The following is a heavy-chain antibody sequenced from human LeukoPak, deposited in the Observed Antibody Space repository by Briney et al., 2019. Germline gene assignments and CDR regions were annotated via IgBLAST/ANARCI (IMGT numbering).Heavy chain of an antibody. CDR2: IYYSGST. CDR3: ARQTSGWLLYFDY. J-gene: IGHJ4*02. D-gene: IGHD6-19*01. V-gene: IGHV4-39*01. Sequence: PSETLSLTCTVSGGSISSSSYYWGWIRQPPGKGLEWIGSIYYSGSTYYNPSLKSRVTISVDTSKNQFSLKLSSVTAADTAVYYCARQTSGWLLYFDYWGQGTLVTVSS. CDR1: GGSISSSSYY.